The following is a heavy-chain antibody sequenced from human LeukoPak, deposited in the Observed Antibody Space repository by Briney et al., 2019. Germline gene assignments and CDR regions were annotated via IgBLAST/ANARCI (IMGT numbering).Heavy chain of an antibody. Sequence: GGSLRLSCVVSGFTFSSYWMSWVRQAPGKGLEWVANIKQDGSEKYYVDSVKGRFTISRDNAKNSLYLQMNSLRAEDTAVYYCARFEAAAGNFDYWGQGTLVTVS. J-gene: IGHJ4*02. V-gene: IGHV3-7*01. D-gene: IGHD6-13*01. CDR1: GFTFSSYW. CDR2: IKQDGSEK. CDR3: ARFEAAAGNFDY.